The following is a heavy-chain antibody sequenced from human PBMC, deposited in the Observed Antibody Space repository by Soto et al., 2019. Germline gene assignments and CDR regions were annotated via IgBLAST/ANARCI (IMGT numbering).Heavy chain of an antibody. CDR1: GFTFSSYS. D-gene: IGHD2-15*01. V-gene: IGHV3-48*01. CDR2: ISSSSSTI. Sequence: EVQVVESGGGLVQPGGSQRLSCAASGFTFSSYSMNWVRQAPGKGLEWVSYISSSSSTIFYADSVKGRFTISRDNAKNSLYLQMNSLRAEDTAVYYCARDIDGGGQGTLVTVSS. CDR3: ARDIDG. J-gene: IGHJ4*02.